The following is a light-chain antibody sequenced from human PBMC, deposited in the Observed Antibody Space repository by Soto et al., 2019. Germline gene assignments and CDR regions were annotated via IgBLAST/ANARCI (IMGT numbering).Light chain of an antibody. J-gene: IGLJ2*01. CDR2: HDT. CDR1: KLGDKY. CDR3: QAWDSSTAV. V-gene: IGLV3-1*01. Sequence: SYELTQPPSVSVSSGQTASIPCSGDKLGDKYACWYQQKPGQSPVLVIYHDTKRPSGIPARFSGSNSGNTATLTISGTQAMDEADYYCQAWDSSTAVFGGGTKVTVL.